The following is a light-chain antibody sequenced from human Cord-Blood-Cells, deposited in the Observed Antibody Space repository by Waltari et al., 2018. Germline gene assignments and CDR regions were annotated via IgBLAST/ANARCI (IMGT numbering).Light chain of an antibody. J-gene: IGLJ3*02. CDR3: SSYTSSSTWV. CDR1: RSDVGGYNY. Sequence: QSALTQPASVSGSPGQSITISCTGTRSDVGGYNYVSWYQQPPGKAPKLMIYDVSNLPSGVSNRFSGSKSGNTASLTISGLQAEDEADYYCSSYTSSSTWVFGGGTKLTVL. CDR2: DVS. V-gene: IGLV2-14*03.